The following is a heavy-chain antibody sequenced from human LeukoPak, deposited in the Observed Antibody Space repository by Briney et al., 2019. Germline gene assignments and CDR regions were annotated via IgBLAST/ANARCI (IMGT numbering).Heavy chain of an antibody. CDR2: IYYSGST. Sequence: SETLPLTCTVSGVSISSYYWSWIRQPPGKGLEWIGYIYYSGSTNYNPSLKSRVTISVDTSKNQFSLKLSSVTAADTAVYYCARDQLGNLDYWGQGTLVTVSS. J-gene: IGHJ4*02. V-gene: IGHV4-59*01. CDR1: GVSISSYY. CDR3: ARDQLGNLDY. D-gene: IGHD1-14*01.